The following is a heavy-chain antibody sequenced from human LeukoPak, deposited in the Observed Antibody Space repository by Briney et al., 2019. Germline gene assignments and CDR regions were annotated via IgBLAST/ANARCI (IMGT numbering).Heavy chain of an antibody. Sequence: TGGSLRLSCAASGFTFSSYAMHWVRQAPGKGLEWVAVISYDGSNKYYADSVKGRFTISRDNSKNTLYLQMNSLRAEDTAVYYCARGFIAAAGIAEYFDYWGQGTLVTVSS. CDR3: ARGFIAAAGIAEYFDY. CDR2: ISYDGSNK. CDR1: GFTFSSYA. J-gene: IGHJ4*02. D-gene: IGHD6-13*01. V-gene: IGHV3-30*04.